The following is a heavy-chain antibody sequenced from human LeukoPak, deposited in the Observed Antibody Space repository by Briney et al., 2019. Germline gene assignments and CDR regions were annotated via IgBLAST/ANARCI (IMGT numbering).Heavy chain of an antibody. Sequence: GGSLRLSCAASGFHFSDFSLIWVRQAPGKGLEWVSSISSSSNYIYYADLVKGRFTISRDNAKNSLYLQMNSLRAEDTAVYYCARSTSAFDIWGQGTMVTVSS. J-gene: IGHJ3*02. CDR2: ISSSSNYI. CDR3: ARSTSAFDI. CDR1: GFHFSDFS. V-gene: IGHV3-21*01. D-gene: IGHD1-1*01.